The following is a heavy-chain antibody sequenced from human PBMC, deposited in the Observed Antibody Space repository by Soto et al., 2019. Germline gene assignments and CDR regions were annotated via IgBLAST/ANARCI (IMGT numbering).Heavy chain of an antibody. CDR2: IYWNDDK. D-gene: IGHD6-13*01. V-gene: IGHV2-5*01. Sequence: QITLKESGPTLVKPTQTLTLTCTLSGFSLNTNGEGVGWIRQPPGKALEWLALIYWNDDKRYTPSLKSRLTIAKDTSKNQVVLSITNMDPGDPATYYCAHRLAFAFAGPSNSFYYWGQGTLITVSS. J-gene: IGHJ4*02. CDR3: AHRLAFAFAGPSNSFYY. CDR1: GFSLNTNGEG.